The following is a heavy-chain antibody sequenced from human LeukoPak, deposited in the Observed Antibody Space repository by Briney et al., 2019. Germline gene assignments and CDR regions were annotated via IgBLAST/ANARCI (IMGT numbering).Heavy chain of an antibody. D-gene: IGHD6-13*01. J-gene: IGHJ4*02. CDR1: GFRFSSYA. Sequence: PGGSLRLSCAASGFRFSSYAMSWVRQAPGKGLEWVSAISGSGVSTYYADSVKGRFTVSRDNSKNTLYLQMNSLRAEDTAVYYCATRGIAAAARLVDYWGQGTLVTVSS. V-gene: IGHV3-23*01. CDR3: ATRGIAAAARLVDY. CDR2: ISGSGVST.